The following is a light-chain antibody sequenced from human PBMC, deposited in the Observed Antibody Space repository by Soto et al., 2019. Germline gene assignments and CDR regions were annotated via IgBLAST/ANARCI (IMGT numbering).Light chain of an antibody. CDR1: QSVSSN. CDR2: VAS. J-gene: IGKJ4*01. CDR3: QQYNVWPLT. Sequence: EIVMTQSPATLSVSPGERATLSCRASQSVSSNLAWYQQKPGQTPKLLIYVASARATGIPARFSGSGSGPEFTLTISSLQSEDFAVYYCQQYNVWPLTFGGGTKVVFK. V-gene: IGKV3-15*01.